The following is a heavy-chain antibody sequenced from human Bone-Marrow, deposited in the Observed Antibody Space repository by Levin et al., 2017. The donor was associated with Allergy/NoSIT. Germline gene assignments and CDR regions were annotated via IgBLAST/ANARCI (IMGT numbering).Heavy chain of an antibody. J-gene: IGHJ4*02. D-gene: IGHD3-22*01. CDR3: ARQYYYDSSGYSSFDY. CDR2: INPSGGST. V-gene: IGHV1-46*01. CDR1: GYTFTSYY. Sequence: GESLKISCKASGYTFTSYYMHWVRQAPGQGLEWMGIINPSGGSTSYAQKFQGRVTMTRDTSTSTVYMELSSLRSEDTAVYYCARQYYYDSSGYSSFDYWGQGTLVTVSS.